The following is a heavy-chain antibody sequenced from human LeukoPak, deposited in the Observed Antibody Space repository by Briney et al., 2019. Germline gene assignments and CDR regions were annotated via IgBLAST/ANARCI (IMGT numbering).Heavy chain of an antibody. CDR1: GFTFSSYA. Sequence: PGRSLRLSCAASGFTFSSYAMHWVRQAPGKGLEWVSVIYSGGSTYYADSVKGRFTISRDNSKNTLYLQMNSLRAEDTAVYYCARQWLVYYFDYWGQGTLVTVSS. CDR2: IYSGGST. CDR3: ARQWLVYYFDY. D-gene: IGHD6-19*01. J-gene: IGHJ4*02. V-gene: IGHV3-66*04.